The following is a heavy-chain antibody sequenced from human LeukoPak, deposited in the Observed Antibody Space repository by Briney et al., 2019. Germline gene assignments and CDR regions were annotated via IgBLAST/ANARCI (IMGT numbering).Heavy chain of an antibody. Sequence: GGSLRLSCVVSGFTFSSYSMNWVRQAPGKGLEWVSSISSSSSYIYYADSVKGRFTISRDNAKNSLYLQMNSLRAEDTAVYYCARNLFIAARAIYYYYYMDVWGKGTTVTVSS. CDR3: ARNLFIAARAIYYYYYMDV. D-gene: IGHD6-6*01. J-gene: IGHJ6*03. CDR2: ISSSSSYI. CDR1: GFTFSSYS. V-gene: IGHV3-21*01.